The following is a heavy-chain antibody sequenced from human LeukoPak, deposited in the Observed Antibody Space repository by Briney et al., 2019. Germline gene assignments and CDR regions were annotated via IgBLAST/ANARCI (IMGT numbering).Heavy chain of an antibody. J-gene: IGHJ4*02. D-gene: IGHD6-13*01. CDR3: AREVAAAAYYFDY. Sequence: GGSLRLSCAASGFTFSSYSMNWVRRAPGKGLEWVSSISSSSSYIYYADSVKGRFTISRDNAKNSLYLQMNSLRAEDTAVYYCAREVAAAAYYFDYWGQGTLVTVSS. V-gene: IGHV3-21*01. CDR1: GFTFSSYS. CDR2: ISSSSSYI.